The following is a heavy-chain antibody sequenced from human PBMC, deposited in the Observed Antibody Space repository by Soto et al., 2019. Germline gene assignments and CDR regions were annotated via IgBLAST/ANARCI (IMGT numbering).Heavy chain of an antibody. V-gene: IGHV4-30-4*01. CDR3: ARVVIPLTTHWYFAL. D-gene: IGHD3-22*01. CDR2: IYDSGST. CDR1: GGSISGGVGGLYY. Sequence: QLQLRESGPGLVKPSETLSLNCTVSGGSISGGVGGLYYWSWIHQPPGNGLEWIGYIYDSGSTYYTPSMEIRVSLSVDTSKNKFSLRLSSVTGADMAVYYCARVVIPLTTHWYFALWGRVSLVTVSS. J-gene: IGHJ2*01.